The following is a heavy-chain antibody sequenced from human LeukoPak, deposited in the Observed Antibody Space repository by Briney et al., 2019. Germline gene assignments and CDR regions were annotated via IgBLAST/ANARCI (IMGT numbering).Heavy chain of an antibody. J-gene: IGHJ4*02. CDR1: GGTFNSYA. Sequence: SVKVSCKASGGTFNSYAISWVRQAPGQGLEWMGGSIPVFETTNYAQKFQGRVTITTDEFTSTVYMELSSLTSEDTAVYYRAASSDDDSSNDYWGQGTLVTVSS. CDR3: AASSDDDSSNDY. V-gene: IGHV1-69*05. D-gene: IGHD6-19*01. CDR2: SIPVFETT.